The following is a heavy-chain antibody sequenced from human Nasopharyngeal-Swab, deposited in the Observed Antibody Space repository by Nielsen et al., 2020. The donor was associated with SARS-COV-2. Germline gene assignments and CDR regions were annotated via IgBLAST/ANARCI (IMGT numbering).Heavy chain of an antibody. D-gene: IGHD5-18*01. CDR3: ARQLWLVDYYYGMDV. V-gene: IGHV5-51*01. Sequence: GESLKISCKGSGYSFTSYWIGWVRQMPGKGLEWMGIIYPGDSDTRYSPSFQGQVTISAGKSISTAYLQWSSLKASDTAMYYCARQLWLVDYYYGMDVWGQGTTVTVSS. J-gene: IGHJ6*02. CDR2: IYPGDSDT. CDR1: GYSFTSYW.